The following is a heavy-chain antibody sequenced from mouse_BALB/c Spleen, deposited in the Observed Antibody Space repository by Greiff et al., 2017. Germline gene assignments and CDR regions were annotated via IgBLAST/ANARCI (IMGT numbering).Heavy chain of an antibody. D-gene: IGHD1-1*01. V-gene: IGHV1-82*01. CDR2: IYPGDGDT. CDR3: ARNYGSSSYFDY. Sequence: VQLQQSGPELVKPGASVKISCKASGYAFSSSWMNWVKQRPGQGLEWIGRIYPGDGDTNYNGKFKGKATLTADKSSSTAYMQLSSLTSVDSAVYFCARNYGSSSYFDYWGQGTTLTVSS. J-gene: IGHJ2*01. CDR1: GYAFSSSW.